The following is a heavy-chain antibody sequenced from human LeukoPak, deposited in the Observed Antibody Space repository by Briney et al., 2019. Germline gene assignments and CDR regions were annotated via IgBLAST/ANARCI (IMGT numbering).Heavy chain of an antibody. V-gene: IGHV1-2*02. Sequence: ASGKVSCKPSGYTFTGYYIHWVRQAPGQGLEWMGWINPNSGGTSCAQKFQGRVTMTRDTSISTAYMELSRLRSDDTAVYYCARDPTEISRSYYYDSSSLGAFDIWGQGTMVTVSS. D-gene: IGHD3-22*01. CDR1: GYTFTGYY. CDR2: INPNSGGT. J-gene: IGHJ3*02. CDR3: ARDPTEISRSYYYDSSSLGAFDI.